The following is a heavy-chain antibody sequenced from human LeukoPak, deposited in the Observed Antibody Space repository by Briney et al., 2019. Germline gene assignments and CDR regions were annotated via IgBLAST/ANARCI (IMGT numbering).Heavy chain of an antibody. D-gene: IGHD6-6*01. CDR1: GGTFSSYA. J-gene: IGHJ5*02. CDR2: IIPIFGTA. V-gene: IGHV1-69*05. CDR3: AREPFPQLGRYNWFDP. Sequence: ATVKVSCKASGGTFSSYAISWVRQAPGQGLEWMGGIIPIFGTANYAQKFQGRVTITTDESTSTAYMELSSLRSEDTAVYYCAREPFPQLGRYNWFDPWGQGTLVTVSS.